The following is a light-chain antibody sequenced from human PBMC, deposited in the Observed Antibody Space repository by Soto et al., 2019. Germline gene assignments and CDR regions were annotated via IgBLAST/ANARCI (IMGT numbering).Light chain of an antibody. J-gene: IGLJ1*01. Sequence: QSALAQPPSVSGAPGQKVTISCTGSSSNIGAGYDLHWYQQLPGTAPKLLLYGNSNRPSGVPDRFSGSKSGTSASLAITGLQAEDEADYYCQSYDSSLSAYVFGTGTKLTV. CDR2: GNS. CDR1: SSNIGAGYD. CDR3: QSYDSSLSAYV. V-gene: IGLV1-40*01.